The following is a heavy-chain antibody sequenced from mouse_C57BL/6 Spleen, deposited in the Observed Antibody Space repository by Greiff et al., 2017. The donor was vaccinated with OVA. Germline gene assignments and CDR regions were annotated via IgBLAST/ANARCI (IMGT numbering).Heavy chain of an antibody. J-gene: IGHJ2*01. D-gene: IGHD1-1*02. CDR2: IDPETGGN. Sequence: VQLQQSGAELVRPGASVTLSCKASGYTFTDYEMHWVKQTPVHGLEWIGAIDPETGGNAYNQKFKGKAILTADKSSSTAYMELRSLTSEDSAVYYCTRSVANWSFDYWGQGTTLTVSS. V-gene: IGHV1-15*01. CDR1: GYTFTDYE. CDR3: TRSVANWSFDY.